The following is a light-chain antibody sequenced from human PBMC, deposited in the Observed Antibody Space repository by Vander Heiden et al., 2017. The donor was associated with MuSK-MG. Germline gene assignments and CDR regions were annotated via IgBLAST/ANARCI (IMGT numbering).Light chain of an antibody. CDR1: QSVSSSY. Sequence: EIVLTQSPGTLSLSPGERATLSCRASQSVSSSYLAWYQQKPGQAPRLLIYGASSRANGVPDRFSGSGSGTDFTLTSSRREPEDFAVYYVQQDGSSWTFGQGTKVEIK. CDR2: GAS. V-gene: IGKV3-20*01. CDR3: QQDGSSWT. J-gene: IGKJ1*01.